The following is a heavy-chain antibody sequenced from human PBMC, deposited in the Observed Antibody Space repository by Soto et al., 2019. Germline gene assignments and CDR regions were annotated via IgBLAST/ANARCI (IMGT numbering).Heavy chain of an antibody. J-gene: IGHJ4*02. V-gene: IGHV3-7*03. D-gene: IGHD6-19*01. CDR1: CLSFYTWW. CDR3: ARWESSDWYLGG. CDR2: INPNGFRK. Sequence: SPVPSYAVPCLSFYTWWSRGVVHAPGKGLEWVASINPNGFRKYFADSVKGRFTISRDSAENSLYLQMISLRAEDTAVYYCARWESSDWYLGGWGQGTLGAVSS.